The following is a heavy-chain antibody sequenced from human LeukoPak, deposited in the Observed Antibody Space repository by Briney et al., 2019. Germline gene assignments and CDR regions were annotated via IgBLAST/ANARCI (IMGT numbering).Heavy chain of an antibody. CDR3: ARGANYGDYGLDAFDI. J-gene: IGHJ3*02. CDR2: IYNSGST. CDR1: GDFISTYY. D-gene: IGHD4-17*01. Sequence: SETLSLTXTVSGDFISTYYWSWIRQPPGKGLEWIAYIYNSGSTNNPSLKSRVTISADTSNNQFSLNLSSVTAADTAIYYCARGANYGDYGLDAFDIWGQGTMVTVSS. V-gene: IGHV4-59*01.